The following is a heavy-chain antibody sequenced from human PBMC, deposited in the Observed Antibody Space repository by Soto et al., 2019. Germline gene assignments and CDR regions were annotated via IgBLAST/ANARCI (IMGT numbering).Heavy chain of an antibody. J-gene: IGHJ6*02. V-gene: IGHV4-34*01. CDR1: GGSFSGYY. D-gene: IGHD2-15*01. CDR3: ARDKVALGYCSGGSCDRMVEYYYYGMDV. CDR2: INHSGST. Sequence: PSETLSLTCAVYGGSFSGYYWSWIRQPPGKGLEWIGEINHSGSTNYNPSLKSRVTISVDTSKNQFSLKLSSVTAADTAVYYCARDKVALGYCSGGSCDRMVEYYYYGMDVWGQGTTVTVSS.